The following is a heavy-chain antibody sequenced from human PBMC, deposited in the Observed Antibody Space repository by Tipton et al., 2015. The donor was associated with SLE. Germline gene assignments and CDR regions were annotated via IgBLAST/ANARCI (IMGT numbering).Heavy chain of an antibody. CDR2: INQDGSEK. D-gene: IGHD4-11*01. V-gene: IGHV3-7*01. J-gene: IGHJ4*02. CDR3: AKDGENSRYRPTVC. CDR1: GFTFTTYW. Sequence: GSLRLSCAASGFTFTTYWMSWVRWAPGKALEWVANINQDGSEKYYVDSVKGRFTISRDNTQNSLYLQMNSLRAEDTAIYYCAKDGENSRYRPTVCWGQGTLVTVSS.